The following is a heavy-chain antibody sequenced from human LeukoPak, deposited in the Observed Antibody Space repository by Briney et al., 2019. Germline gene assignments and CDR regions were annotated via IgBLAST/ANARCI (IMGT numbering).Heavy chain of an antibody. D-gene: IGHD2-2*01. CDR2: ISAYNGNT. V-gene: IGHV1-18*01. CDR3: ARDFRPVVVVPAASDSFDS. Sequence: ASVKVSCKASGYIFTSYGISWVRQAPGQGLEWMGWISAYNGNTNYAQKLQGRVTMTTDTSTSTAYMELRSLRSDDTAVYYCARDFRPVVVVPAASDSFDSWGQGTMVTVSS. J-gene: IGHJ3*02. CDR1: GYIFTSYG.